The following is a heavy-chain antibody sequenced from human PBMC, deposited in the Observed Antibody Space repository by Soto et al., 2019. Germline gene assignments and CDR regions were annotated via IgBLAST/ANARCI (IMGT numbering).Heavy chain of an antibody. J-gene: IGHJ2*01. CDR3: ARAGSLGYWYFDF. V-gene: IGHV4-30-4*01. CDR2: VFYSGST. Sequence: SETLSLTCTVSGGSISSGDSYWSWVRQPPGKGLEWIGYVFYSGSTYYNPSLKSRLTISVDTSKTRFSLKLSSVTAADTAVYFCARAGSLGYWYFDFWGRGTLVT. D-gene: IGHD1-26*01. CDR1: GGSISSGDSY.